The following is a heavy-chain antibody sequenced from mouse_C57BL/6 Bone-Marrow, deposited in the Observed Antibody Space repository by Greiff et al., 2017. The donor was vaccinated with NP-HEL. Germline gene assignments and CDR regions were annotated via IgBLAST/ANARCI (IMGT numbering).Heavy chain of an antibody. Sequence: EVQVVESGGGLVQPGGSLSLSCAASGFTFTDYYMSWVRQPPGKALEWLGFIRNKANGYTTEYSASVKGRFTISRDNSQSILYLQMNALRAEDSATYYCARSMYYDYADDAFYAMDYGGQGTSVTVTA. CDR3: ARSMYYDYADDAFYAMDY. V-gene: IGHV7-3*01. CDR2: IRNKANGYTT. CDR1: GFTFTDYY. D-gene: IGHD2-4*01. J-gene: IGHJ4*01.